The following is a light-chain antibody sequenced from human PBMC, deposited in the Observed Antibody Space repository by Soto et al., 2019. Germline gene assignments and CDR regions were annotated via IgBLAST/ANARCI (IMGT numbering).Light chain of an antibody. CDR3: QQYSSTPHT. CDR1: QSVNSSY. CDR2: GAS. J-gene: IGKJ2*01. V-gene: IGKV3-20*01. Sequence: EIVLTQSPGIVSLSPGERAILSCRASQSVNSSYLAWYQQKPGQAPRLLIYGASSRAKGIPDRFGGSGSGTDFTLTISRLEPEDFAVYYCQQYSSTPHTFGQGTKVDIK.